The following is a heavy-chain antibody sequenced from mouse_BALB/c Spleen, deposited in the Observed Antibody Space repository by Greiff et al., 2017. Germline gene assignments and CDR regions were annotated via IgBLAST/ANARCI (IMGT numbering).Heavy chain of an antibody. CDR2: IYPGDGDT. CDR3: ARAGTGFAY. J-gene: IGHJ3*01. Sequence: QVQLKQSGAELARPGASVKLSCKASGYTFTSYWMQWVKQRPGQGLEWIGAIYPGDGDTRYTQKFKGKATLTADKSSSTAYMEISSLASEDSAVYYCARAGTGFAYWGQGTLVTVSA. CDR1: GYTFTSYW. V-gene: IGHV1-87*01. D-gene: IGHD4-1*01.